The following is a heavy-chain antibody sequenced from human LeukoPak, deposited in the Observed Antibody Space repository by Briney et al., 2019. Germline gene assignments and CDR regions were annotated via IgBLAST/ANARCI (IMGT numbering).Heavy chain of an antibody. CDR3: ARDQVAALGVLGY. CDR1: GFTFSSYA. V-gene: IGHV3-30*04. CDR2: ISYDGSNK. D-gene: IGHD6-19*01. Sequence: GGSLRLSCAASGFTFSSYAMHWVRQAPGKGLEGVAVISYDGSNKYYADSVKGRLTISRDNSKNTLYLQMNSLRAEDTAVYYCARDQVAALGVLGYWGQGTLVTVSS. J-gene: IGHJ4*02.